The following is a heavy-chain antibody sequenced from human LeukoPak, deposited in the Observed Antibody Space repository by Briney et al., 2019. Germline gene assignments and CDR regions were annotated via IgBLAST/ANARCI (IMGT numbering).Heavy chain of an antibody. CDR1: GGSISSGSYY. D-gene: IGHD3-22*01. CDR3: AGLDYYDSSSTY. CDR2: IYTSGST. J-gene: IGHJ4*02. Sequence: SETLSLTCTVSGGSISSGSYYWSWIRQPAGKGLEWIGRIYTSGSTNYNPSLKSRVTISVDTSKNQFSLKLSSVTAADTAVYYCAGLDYYDSSSTYWGRGTLVTVSS. V-gene: IGHV4-61*02.